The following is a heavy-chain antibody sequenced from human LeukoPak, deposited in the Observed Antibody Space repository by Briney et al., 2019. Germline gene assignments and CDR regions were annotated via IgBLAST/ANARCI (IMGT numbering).Heavy chain of an antibody. Sequence: SETLSLTCTVSGYSISSTYYWGWIRQPPGKGLEWVGSVFHSGNTYYNPSLKSRLTISADTSKNQFSLTLTSVTAADTAVYYCARDRSVGVLPAPTFDFWGQGTLVTVSS. CDR3: ARDRSVGVLPAPTFDF. V-gene: IGHV4-38-2*02. D-gene: IGHD2-2*01. CDR1: GYSISSTYY. CDR2: VFHSGNT. J-gene: IGHJ4*02.